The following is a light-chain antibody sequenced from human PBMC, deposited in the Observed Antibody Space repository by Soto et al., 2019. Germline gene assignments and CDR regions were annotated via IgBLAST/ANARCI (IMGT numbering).Light chain of an antibody. J-gene: IGLJ3*02. CDR1: SSDVGAYNY. V-gene: IGLV2-14*01. CDR3: ISYTSSSTWV. Sequence: QSVLTQPASVSGSPGQSITISCTGTSSDVGAYNYVSWYQQHPGKAPKLTIYEVSNRPSGVSDRFSGSRSGNTASLTISGLQAEDESDYYCISYTSSSTWVFGGGTKLTVL. CDR2: EVS.